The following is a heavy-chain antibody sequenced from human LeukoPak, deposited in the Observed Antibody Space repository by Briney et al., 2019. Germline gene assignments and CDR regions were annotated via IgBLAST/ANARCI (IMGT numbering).Heavy chain of an antibody. CDR2: IHYSGST. D-gene: IGHD6-13*01. CDR1: GGSISSSSYY. V-gene: IGHV4-39*07. Sequence: SETLSLTCTVSGGSISSSSYYWGWIRQPPGKGLEWIGSIHYSGSTYYNPSLKSRVTISVDTSKNQFSLKLSSVTAADTAVYYCARGLGGIAAAGPWFDPWGQGTLVTVSS. J-gene: IGHJ5*02. CDR3: ARGLGGIAAAGPWFDP.